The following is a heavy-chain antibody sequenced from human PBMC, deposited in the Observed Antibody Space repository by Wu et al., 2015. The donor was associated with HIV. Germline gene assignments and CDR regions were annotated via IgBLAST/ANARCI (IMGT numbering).Heavy chain of an antibody. CDR1: GYTFTNYD. J-gene: IGHJ4*02. Sequence: QVQLVQSGAEVKKPGASVKVSCKASGYTFTNYDISWVRQAPGQGLEWLGWINPNNGYTGYAQKFQGRVTLTRSTSESTAYMELSNLRSEDSAVYFCARGYDYGDYVSLDHWGQGALVTVSS. D-gene: IGHD4-17*01. V-gene: IGHV1-8*02. CDR2: INPNNGYT. CDR3: ARGYDYGDYVSLDH.